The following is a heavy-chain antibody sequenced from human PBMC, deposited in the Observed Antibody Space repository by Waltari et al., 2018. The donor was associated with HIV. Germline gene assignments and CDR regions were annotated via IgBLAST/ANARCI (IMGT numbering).Heavy chain of an antibody. CDR1: NGSLSGFY. V-gene: IGHV4-34*01. CDR3: ARNRASRFNSVGRWYPRYYSGIDV. D-gene: IGHD2-15*01. J-gene: IGHJ6*02. Sequence: QVHLQQWGAGLLKPSETLSLTCAIYNGSLSGFYWTWIRQSPGKGLEWLGEINYGVEAYYNQLYRLRLTISVDNSKNQISLTVTSVTAADTALDFGARNRASRFNSVGRWYPRYYSGIDVWCRGTTVTVSS. CDR2: INYGVEA.